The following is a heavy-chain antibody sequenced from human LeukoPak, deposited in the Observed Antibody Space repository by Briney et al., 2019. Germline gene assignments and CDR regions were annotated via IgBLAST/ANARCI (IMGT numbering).Heavy chain of an antibody. D-gene: IGHD3-10*01. CDR2: ISSSSSYI. Sequence: PGGSLRLSCAASGFTFSSHSMNWVRQAPGNGLEWVSSISSSSSYIYYADSVKGRFTISRDNAKNSLYLQMNSLRAEDTAVYYCARDRRRSTLAFGEFNYWGQGTLVTVSS. V-gene: IGHV3-21*01. CDR3: ARDRRRSTLAFGEFNY. J-gene: IGHJ4*02. CDR1: GFTFSSHS.